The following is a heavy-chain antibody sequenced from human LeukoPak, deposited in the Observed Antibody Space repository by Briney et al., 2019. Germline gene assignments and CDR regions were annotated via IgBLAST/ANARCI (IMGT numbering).Heavy chain of an antibody. V-gene: IGHV3-30*18. J-gene: IGHJ4*02. D-gene: IGHD1-26*01. CDR1: GFTFSSYG. CDR3: AKDAVSGSYNYFDY. CDR2: ISYDGGNK. Sequence: GGSLRLSCAASGFTFSSYGMHWVRQAPGKGLEWVAVISYDGGNKYYADSVKGRFTISRDNSKNTLYLQMNSLRAEDTAVYYCAKDAVSGSYNYFDYWGQGTLVTVSS.